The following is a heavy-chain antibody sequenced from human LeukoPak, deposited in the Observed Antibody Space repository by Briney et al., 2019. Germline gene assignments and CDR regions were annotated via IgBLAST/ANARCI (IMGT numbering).Heavy chain of an antibody. D-gene: IGHD2/OR15-2a*01. Sequence: GGSLRLSCVASGFTFSSYWMTWVRQAPGKGLEWVANIKTDGSQIYYVDSVKGRFTISRDNAKNSLYLQMKSLRAEDTAVYYCARGKTSQNIVTRKTYNWFDPWGQGTLVTVSS. J-gene: IGHJ5*02. CDR3: ARGKTSQNIVTRKTYNWFDP. CDR1: GFTFSSYW. V-gene: IGHV3-7*01. CDR2: IKTDGSQI.